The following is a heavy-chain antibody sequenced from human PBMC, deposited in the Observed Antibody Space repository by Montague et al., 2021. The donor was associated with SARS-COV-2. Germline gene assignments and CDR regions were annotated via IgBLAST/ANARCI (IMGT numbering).Heavy chain of an antibody. CDR3: ARGWGGTYSGDAFDI. Sequence: TLSLTCTVYGGSIRSGGYSWSWIRQPPGKGLEWIGYFYHSGSIYYNPSLKSRVTISVDRSKNHFSLKLTSVTAAATAVYYCARGWGGTYSGDAFDIWGQGTMVTVSS. J-gene: IGHJ3*02. CDR1: GGSIRSGGYS. V-gene: IGHV4-30-2*01. CDR2: FYHSGSI. D-gene: IGHD1-26*01.